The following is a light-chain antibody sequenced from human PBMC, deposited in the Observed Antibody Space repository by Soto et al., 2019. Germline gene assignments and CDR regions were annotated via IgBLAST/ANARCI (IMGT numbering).Light chain of an antibody. CDR1: ISNIGAGYA. CDR2: GNN. J-gene: IGLJ1*01. V-gene: IGLV1-40*01. CDR3: QSFDRGPSGVYV. Sequence: QCLLTQPPSVSGARGQRFTISCTGSISNIGAGYAVHWFQQLPGIAPKLLIFGNNNRPSGVPDRFSGSKSGTSASLAITGLQAEDEGDYYCQSFDRGPSGVYVFGTGTKVTVL.